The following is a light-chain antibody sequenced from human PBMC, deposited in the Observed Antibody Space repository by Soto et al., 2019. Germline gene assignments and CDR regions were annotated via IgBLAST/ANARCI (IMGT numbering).Light chain of an antibody. CDR2: GAS. J-gene: IGKJ2*01. Sequence: EIVLTQSPGTLSLSPGERATLSCRASQSVSSSYLAWYQQKPVQAPRLLIYGASSRATGIPDRFSGSGSGTDFTLIISRLEPEDFAVYYCQQYGSTAYTFGEGTKLVI. V-gene: IGKV3-20*01. CDR3: QQYGSTAYT. CDR1: QSVSSSY.